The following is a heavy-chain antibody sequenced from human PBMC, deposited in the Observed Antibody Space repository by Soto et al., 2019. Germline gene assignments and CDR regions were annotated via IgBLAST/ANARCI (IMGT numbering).Heavy chain of an antibody. CDR3: ANLYYGDYEGDY. CDR2: IYYSGST. D-gene: IGHD4-17*01. J-gene: IGHJ4*02. V-gene: IGHV4-39*01. Sequence: SETLSLTCTVSGGSISSSSYYWGWIRQPPGKGLEWIGSIYYSGSTYYNPSLKSRVTISVDTSKNQFSLKLSSVTAADTAVYYCANLYYGDYEGDYWGQGTLVTVSS. CDR1: GGSISSSSYY.